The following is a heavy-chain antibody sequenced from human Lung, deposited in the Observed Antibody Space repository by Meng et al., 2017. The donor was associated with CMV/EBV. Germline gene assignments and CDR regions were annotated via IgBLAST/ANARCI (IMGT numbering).Heavy chain of an antibody. CDR3: ARVWKPGIAAAEY. J-gene: IGHJ4*02. CDR1: GYTFTGYY. V-gene: IGHV1-2*02. Sequence: QASGYTFTGYYMHGVRQAPGQGLEWMGWINPNSGGTNYAQKFQGRVTMTRDTSISTAYMELSRPRSDDTAVYYCARVWKPGIAAAEYWGQGTLVTVSS. CDR2: INPNSGGT. D-gene: IGHD6-13*01.